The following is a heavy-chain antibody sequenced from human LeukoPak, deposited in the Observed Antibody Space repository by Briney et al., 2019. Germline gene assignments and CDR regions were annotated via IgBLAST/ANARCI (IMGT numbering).Heavy chain of an antibody. D-gene: IGHD4-23*01. Sequence: PSETLSLTCTVSGGSISSGAYYWGWLRQPPGRGLEWMGYIYQSGSRHYNPSLKSRVTISVDRSNNQFSLKLSSVTAAGTAVYDCAREPHGGFDYWGQGTLVTVS. J-gene: IGHJ4*02. CDR2: IYQSGSR. CDR3: AREPHGGFDY. V-gene: IGHV4-30-2*01. CDR1: GGSISSGAYY.